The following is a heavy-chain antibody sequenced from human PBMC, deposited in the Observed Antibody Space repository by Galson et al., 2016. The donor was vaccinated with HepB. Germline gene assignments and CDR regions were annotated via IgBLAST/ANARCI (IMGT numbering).Heavy chain of an antibody. V-gene: IGHV4-59*01. Sequence: ETLSLTCTVSGGSIYGYYWTWIRQSPGKGLEWIGYVYFSGSTKYNPSLTGRVTISVATSKNQFSLRLNSVTGADSGTYYCARGPGTASAIDEVDFWGQGTLVTVSS. CDR1: GGSIYGYY. CDR3: ARGPGTASAIDEVDF. CDR2: VYFSGST. D-gene: IGHD2-2*01. J-gene: IGHJ4*02.